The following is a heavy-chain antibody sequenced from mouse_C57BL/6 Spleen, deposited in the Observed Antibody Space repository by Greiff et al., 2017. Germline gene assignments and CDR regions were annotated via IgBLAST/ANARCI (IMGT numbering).Heavy chain of an antibody. J-gene: IGHJ3*01. V-gene: IGHV2-5*01. Sequence: VKLMESGPGLVQPSQSLPITCTVSGFSLTSSGVHWFRQSPGKGLEWLGVIWRGGSTDYNAAFMSRLSITKDNSKSQVFFKMNSLQADDTAIYYCAKKGSNYAWFAYWRQGTLVTVSA. CDR3: AKKGSNYAWFAY. CDR1: GFSLTSSG. D-gene: IGHD2-5*01. CDR2: IWRGGST.